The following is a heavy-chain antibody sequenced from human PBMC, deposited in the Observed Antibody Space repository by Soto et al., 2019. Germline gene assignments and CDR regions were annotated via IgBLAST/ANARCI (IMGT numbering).Heavy chain of an antibody. CDR2: IKSKTDGETT. CDR3: AKTGGSGRHFDY. J-gene: IGHJ4*02. V-gene: IGHV3-15*07. Sequence: GGSLRLSCAASGLSFRDAWMNWVRQAPGKGLEWVGRIKSKTDGETTDYADSVKGRFTISRDNSKNTLHLLMNGLRAEDTAVYYCAKTGGSGRHFDYWGQGTPVTVSS. CDR1: GLSFRDAW. D-gene: IGHD6-19*01.